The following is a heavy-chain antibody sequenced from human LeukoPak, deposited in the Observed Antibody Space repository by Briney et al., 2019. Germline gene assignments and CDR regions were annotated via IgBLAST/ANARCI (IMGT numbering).Heavy chain of an antibody. J-gene: IGHJ6*03. CDR2: FIPIFGTA. CDR1: GGTFSSYA. CDR3: ARDVAIPPPKNYYYMDV. V-gene: IGHV1-69*05. Sequence: SVKVSCKASGGTFSSYAISWVRQAPGQGLEWMGRFIPIFGTANYAQKFQGRVTITTDESTSTAYMELSSLRSEDTAVYYCARDVAIPPPKNYYYMDVWGKGTTVTVSS. D-gene: IGHD2-21*01.